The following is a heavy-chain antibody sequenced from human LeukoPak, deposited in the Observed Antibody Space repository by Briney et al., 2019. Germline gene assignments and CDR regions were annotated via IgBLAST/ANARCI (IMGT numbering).Heavy chain of an antibody. CDR1: GYTFTDHY. J-gene: IGHJ4*02. CDR2: INPHTGGT. Sequence: ASVKVSCKASGYTFTDHYLYWMRQAPGQGLEWMGWINPHTGGTNYAQRFQGRVTMTRDTSISTAYMELSRLRSDDTAVYYCARDKENSGSYDYWGQGTLVTVSS. CDR3: ARDKENSGSYDY. V-gene: IGHV1-2*02. D-gene: IGHD1-26*01.